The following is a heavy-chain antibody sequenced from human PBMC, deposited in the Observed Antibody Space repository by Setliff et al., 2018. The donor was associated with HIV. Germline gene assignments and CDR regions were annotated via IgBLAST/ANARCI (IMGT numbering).Heavy chain of an antibody. V-gene: IGHV1-46*01. CDR2: LNPSEGTT. Sequence: VKVSCKASGYAFTTYYIHWVRQAPGQGLEWMGILNPSEGTTSFAQKFQGRVTMTRDTSTSTVYMDLSSLRADDTAVYYCVRGYRSAWNSWFDAWGQGTRVTVSS. CDR1: GYAFTTYY. J-gene: IGHJ5*02. D-gene: IGHD6-19*01. CDR3: VRGYRSAWNSWFDA.